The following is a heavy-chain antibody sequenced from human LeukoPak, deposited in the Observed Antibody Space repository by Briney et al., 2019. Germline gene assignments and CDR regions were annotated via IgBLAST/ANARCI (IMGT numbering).Heavy chain of an antibody. CDR3: ARHGKHNTALDI. CDR1: GGSISSYY. CDR2: IYSSGST. V-gene: IGHV4-4*09. D-gene: IGHD2-21*01. Sequence: SETLSLTCTVSGGSISSYYWSWIRQPPGKGLEWIGYIYSSGSTNYNPSLKSRVTISVDTSKNQFSLKLSSVTAADTTVYYCARHGKHNTALDIWGQGTMVTVSS. J-gene: IGHJ3*02.